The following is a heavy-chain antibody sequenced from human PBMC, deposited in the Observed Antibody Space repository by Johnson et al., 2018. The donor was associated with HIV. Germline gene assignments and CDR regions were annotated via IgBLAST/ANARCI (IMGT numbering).Heavy chain of an antibody. Sequence: VQLVESGGGLIQPGGSLRLSCAASGFTVSSNYMSWVRQAPGKGLEWVSGISWNGATPRSADSVKGRFTISRDNAKNSLYLQMNSLRAEDTAVYYCAKDYFGITIFPYAFDIWGQGTMVTVSS. V-gene: IGHV3-53*01. D-gene: IGHD3-3*01. CDR1: GFTVSSNY. CDR3: AKDYFGITIFPYAFDI. J-gene: IGHJ3*02. CDR2: ISWNGATP.